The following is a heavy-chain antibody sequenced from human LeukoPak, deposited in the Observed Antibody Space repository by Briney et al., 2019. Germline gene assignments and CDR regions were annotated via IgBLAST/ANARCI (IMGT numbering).Heavy chain of an antibody. V-gene: IGHV4-59*08. J-gene: IGHJ5*02. D-gene: IGHD2-2*03. Sequence: SETLSLTCTVSGGSISSYYWTWIRQPPGKGLEWSGYIYYNGSTKYNPSLKSRVTMSVDTSKNRFSLKLSSVTAADTAVYYCARHRGYCSSTSCSYNWFDPWGQGTLVTVSS. CDR2: IYYNGST. CDR1: GGSISSYY. CDR3: ARHRGYCSSTSCSYNWFDP.